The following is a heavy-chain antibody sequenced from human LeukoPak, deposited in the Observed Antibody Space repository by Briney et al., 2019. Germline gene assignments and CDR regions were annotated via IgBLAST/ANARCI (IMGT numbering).Heavy chain of an antibody. CDR2: INHSGST. D-gene: IGHD2-15*01. CDR3: ARGPSSGGSCYPDY. CDR1: GGSFSGYY. J-gene: IGHJ4*02. V-gene: IGHV4-34*01. Sequence: SETLSLTCAVYGGSFSGYYWSWIRQPPGKGLEWIGEINHSGSTNYNPSLKSRVTISVDTSKSQFSLKLSSVTAADTAVYYCARGPSSGGSCYPDYWGQGTLVTVSS.